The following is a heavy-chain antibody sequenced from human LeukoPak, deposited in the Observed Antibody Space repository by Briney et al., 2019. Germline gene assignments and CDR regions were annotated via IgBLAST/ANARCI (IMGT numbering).Heavy chain of an antibody. CDR3: ARDPNGDYIGAFDF. CDR2: IRGSGLTT. Sequence: GGSLRLSCAASGFTFSNYALIWVRQGPVKGLEWVSAIRGSGLTTFYADSVKGRFTISRDNSKNTLYLQMNSLRAKDTAVYYCARDPNGDYIGAFDFWGQGTKVTVSS. V-gene: IGHV3-23*01. D-gene: IGHD4-17*01. CDR1: GFTFSNYA. J-gene: IGHJ3*01.